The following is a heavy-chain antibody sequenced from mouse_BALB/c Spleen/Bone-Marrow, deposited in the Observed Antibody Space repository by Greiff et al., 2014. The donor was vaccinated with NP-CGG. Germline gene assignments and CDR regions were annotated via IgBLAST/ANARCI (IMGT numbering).Heavy chain of an antibody. V-gene: IGHV14-3*02. CDR3: ASYYYGHYFDY. CDR1: GFNIKDTY. J-gene: IGHJ2*01. Sequence: VQLQQSGAELVKPGASVKLSCTASGFNIKDTYMHWVKQRPEQGLEWIGRIDPANGNTKYDPKFQGKATITADTSSNTAYPQLSSLTSEDTAVYYCASYYYGHYFDYWGQGTTLTVSS. D-gene: IGHD1-1*01. CDR2: IDPANGNT.